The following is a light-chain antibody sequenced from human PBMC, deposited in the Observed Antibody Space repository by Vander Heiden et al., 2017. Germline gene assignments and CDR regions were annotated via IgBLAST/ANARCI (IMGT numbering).Light chain of an antibody. V-gene: IGLV3-1*01. Sequence: SHELTQPPSVSVSPGQTASITCSGDKFGDKYACLYQQKPGPSPVLFSYQDSKRPSGIPERFSGSNSGNTATLTISGTQAMDEADYYCQAWDSSTVVFGGGTKLTVL. J-gene: IGLJ2*01. CDR3: QAWDSSTVV. CDR1: KFGDKY. CDR2: QDS.